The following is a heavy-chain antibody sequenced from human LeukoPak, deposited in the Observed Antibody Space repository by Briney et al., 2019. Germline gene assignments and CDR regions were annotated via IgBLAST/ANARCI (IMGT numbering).Heavy chain of an antibody. Sequence: GGSLRLSCAASGFTFDDYAMHWVRQAPGKGLEWVSGISWNSGSIGYADSVKGRFTISRDNAKNSLYLQMNSLRAEDMALYYHAQDIRAYFYYYYMAVWGKGTTVTVSS. J-gene: IGHJ6*03. CDR3: AQDIRAYFYYYYMAV. V-gene: IGHV3-9*03. D-gene: IGHD4-17*01. CDR2: ISWNSGSI. CDR1: GFTFDDYA.